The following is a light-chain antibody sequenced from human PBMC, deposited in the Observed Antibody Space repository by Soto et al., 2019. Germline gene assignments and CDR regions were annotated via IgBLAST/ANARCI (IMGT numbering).Light chain of an antibody. J-gene: IGKJ4*01. V-gene: IGKV1-12*01. CDR2: AAS. Sequence: DIQMTQSPSSVSASVGDRVSLTCRASQGISSWLAWYQHKPGTAPNLLIYAASSLQSGVPSRFSGSGSGTDFTLTISSLQPEDFATYYCQQTNSFPLTFGGGTKVEIK. CDR1: QGISSW. CDR3: QQTNSFPLT.